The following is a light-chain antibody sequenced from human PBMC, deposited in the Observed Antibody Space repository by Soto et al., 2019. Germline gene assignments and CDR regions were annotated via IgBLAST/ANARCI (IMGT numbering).Light chain of an antibody. CDR1: QSISSW. CDR3: QHYNSYSEA. V-gene: IGKV1-5*03. CDR2: KAS. J-gene: IGKJ1*01. Sequence: DIQMTQSPSTMSASVGHRVTLTCRASQSISSWLAWYQQKPGKAPKILIYKASTLKSGVPSRFSGSGSGTEFTLTISSLKTDDFATYYCQHYNSYSEAFGQGTKVDIK.